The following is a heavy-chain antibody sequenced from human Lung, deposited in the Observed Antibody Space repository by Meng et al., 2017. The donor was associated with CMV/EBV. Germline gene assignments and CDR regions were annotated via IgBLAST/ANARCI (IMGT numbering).Heavy chain of an antibody. CDR1: GGSVCSGSYY. D-gene: IGHD3-3*01. Sequence: ETLSLTCTVSGGSVCSGSYYWSWVREAPGKGLEWVSSISSSSSYIYYADSVKGRFTISRDNAKNSLYLQMNSLRAEDTAVYYCSRYYDFWSGYQVANYYFDYWGQGTXVTVSS. V-gene: IGHV3-21*01. CDR3: SRYYDFWSGYQVANYYFDY. J-gene: IGHJ4*02. CDR2: ISSSSSYI.